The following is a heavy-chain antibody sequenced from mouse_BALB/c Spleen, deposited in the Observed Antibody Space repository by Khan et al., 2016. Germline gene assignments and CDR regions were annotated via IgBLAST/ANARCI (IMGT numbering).Heavy chain of an antibody. D-gene: IGHD1-1*01. V-gene: IGHV1-54*01. Sequence: QVQLQQSGAELVRPGTSVKVSCKASGYAFTKYLIEWVKQRPVQGLEWIGVINPGRGGTNYNEKFEGKANLTADKSSSTAYLQLSSLTSDDSAVYFCARADYHGSSGAYWGQGTLVTVSA. CDR2: INPGRGGT. J-gene: IGHJ3*01. CDR1: GYAFTKYL. CDR3: ARADYHGSSGAY.